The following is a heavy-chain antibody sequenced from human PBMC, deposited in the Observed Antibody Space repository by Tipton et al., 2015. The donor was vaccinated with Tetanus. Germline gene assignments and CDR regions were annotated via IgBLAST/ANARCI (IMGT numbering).Heavy chain of an antibody. CDR1: GFTFSSYG. Sequence: SLRLSCAASGFTFSSYGMHWVRQAPGKGLEWVAVIWYDGSNKYYADSVKGRFTISRDNSKNTLYPQMNSLRAEDTAVYYCARGSSGWYLSVNYWGQGTLVTVSS. CDR2: IWYDGSNK. D-gene: IGHD6-19*01. J-gene: IGHJ4*02. CDR3: ARGSSGWYLSVNY. V-gene: IGHV3-33*01.